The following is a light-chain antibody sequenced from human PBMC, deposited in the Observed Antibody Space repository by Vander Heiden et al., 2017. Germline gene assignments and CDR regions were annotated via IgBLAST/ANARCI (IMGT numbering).Light chain of an antibody. CDR2: GAS. V-gene: IGKV3-20*01. CDR1: QYISNNY. J-gene: IGKJ2*01. Sequence: DIVLTHSLGPLSLSPGDTATLSCMASQYISNNYLAWYQQNPGQTPRLLISGASDRATGIPDRFSGSGSGTDFTLTIRRLEPEDFAVYYCQQYGNSLRVTFGQGTKVEIK. CDR3: QQYGNSLRVT.